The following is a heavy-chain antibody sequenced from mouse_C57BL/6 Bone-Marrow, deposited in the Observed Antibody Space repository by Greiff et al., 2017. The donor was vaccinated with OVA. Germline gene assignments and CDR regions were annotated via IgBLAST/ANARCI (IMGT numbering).Heavy chain of an antibody. V-gene: IGHV5-4*01. CDR2: ISDGGSYT. Sequence: EVKLVESGGGLVKPGGSLKLSCAASGFTFSSYAMSWVRQTPEKRLEWVATISDGGSYTYYPDNVKGRFTISRDNAKNNLYLQMSQLKSEDTAMYDCARESTVVEVEGAMDYWGQGTSVTVSS. CDR1: GFTFSSYA. D-gene: IGHD1-1*01. J-gene: IGHJ4*01. CDR3: ARESTVVEVEGAMDY.